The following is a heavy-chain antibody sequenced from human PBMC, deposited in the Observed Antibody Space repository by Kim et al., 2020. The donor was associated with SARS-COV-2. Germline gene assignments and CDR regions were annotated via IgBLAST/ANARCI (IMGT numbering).Heavy chain of an antibody. CDR1: GGTFSSYA. CDR3: ASHQNQYYDILTGYYVAFDI. J-gene: IGHJ3*02. CDR2: IIPIFGTA. D-gene: IGHD3-9*01. Sequence: SVKVSCKASGGTFSSYAISWVRQAPGQGLEWMGGIIPIFGTANYAQKFQGRVTITADESTSTAYMELSSLRSEDTAVYYCASHQNQYYDILTGYYVAFDIWGQGTMVTVSS. V-gene: IGHV1-69*13.